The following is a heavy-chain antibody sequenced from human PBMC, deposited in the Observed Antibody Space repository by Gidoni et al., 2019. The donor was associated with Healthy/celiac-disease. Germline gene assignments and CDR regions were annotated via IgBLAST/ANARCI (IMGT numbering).Heavy chain of an antibody. CDR3: AREDYGDYVSWFDP. J-gene: IGHJ5*02. D-gene: IGHD4-17*01. V-gene: IGHV3-30*03. Sequence: QVQLVESGGGVVQPGRSLRLSCAASGFTFSSYGMHWVRPAPGKGLEWVAVISYDGSNKYYADSVKGRFTISRDNSKNTLYLQMNSLRAEDTAVYYCAREDYGDYVSWFDPWGQGTLVTVSS. CDR2: ISYDGSNK. CDR1: GFTFSSYG.